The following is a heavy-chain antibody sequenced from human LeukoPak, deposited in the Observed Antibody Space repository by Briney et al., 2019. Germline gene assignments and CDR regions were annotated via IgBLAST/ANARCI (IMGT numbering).Heavy chain of an antibody. V-gene: IGHV3-33*01. D-gene: IGHD1-26*01. CDR1: GFTFSSYG. J-gene: IGHJ3*02. CDR2: IWYDGSNK. Sequence: GGSLRPSCAASGFTFSSYGMHWVRQAPGKGLEWVAVIWYDGSNKYYTDSVKGRFTISRDNSKNTLYLQMNSLRDEDTAVYYCASPVGATNAFDIWGQGTMVTVSS. CDR3: ASPVGATNAFDI.